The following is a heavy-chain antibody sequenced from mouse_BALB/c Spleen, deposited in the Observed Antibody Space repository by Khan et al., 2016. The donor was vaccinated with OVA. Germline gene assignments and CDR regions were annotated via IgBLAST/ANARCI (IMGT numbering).Heavy chain of an antibody. V-gene: IGHV9-3-1*01. CDR2: INTYTGEP. CDR3: SRPPYFSYVLDN. J-gene: IGHJ4*01. CDR1: GHTFTKFG. D-gene: IGHD2-10*01. Sequence: QVQLQQSGPEVKKPGETVKLSCKASGHTFTKFGMNWVKQAPGKGLKWMGWINTYTGEPTYADDFNGRFAFSLETSASTAYLQINNLKNEDTATDFCSRPPYFSYVLDNWGQGTSVTVSS.